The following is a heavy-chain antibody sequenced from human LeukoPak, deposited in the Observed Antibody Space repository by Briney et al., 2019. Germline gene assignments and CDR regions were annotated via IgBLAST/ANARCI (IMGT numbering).Heavy chain of an antibody. CDR3: ARSSAPFYGSTYNFDC. J-gene: IGHJ4*02. Sequence: GGSLRLSCAASGFTFDDYAMHWVRQAPGKGLEWVSGISWNSGSIGYADSVKGRFTISRDNAKNSLDLQMNSLRAEDTAVYYCARSSAPFYGSTYNFDCWGQGTLVTVSS. CDR2: ISWNSGSI. D-gene: IGHD6-13*01. CDR1: GFTFDDYA. V-gene: IGHV3-9*01.